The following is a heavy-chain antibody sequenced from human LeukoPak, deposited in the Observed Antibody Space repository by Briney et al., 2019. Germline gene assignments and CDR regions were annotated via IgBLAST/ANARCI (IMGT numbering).Heavy chain of an antibody. CDR3: ARDSIVVVPPGEFDY. J-gene: IGHJ4*02. V-gene: IGHV3-48*01. D-gene: IGHD2-2*01. CDR1: GFTFSSYS. Sequence: GGSLRLSCAASGFTFSSYSMNWVHQAPGKGLEWVSYISSSSSTIYYADSVKGRFTISRDNAKNSLYLQMNSLRAEDTAVYYCARDSIVVVPPGEFDYWGQGSLVTVSS. CDR2: ISSSSSTI.